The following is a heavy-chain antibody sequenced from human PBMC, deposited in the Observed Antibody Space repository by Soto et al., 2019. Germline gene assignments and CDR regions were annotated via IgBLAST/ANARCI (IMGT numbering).Heavy chain of an antibody. V-gene: IGHV3-7*01. CDR1: GFTFSSYW. CDR2: IKQDGSEK. Sequence: GSLRLSCPASGFTFSSYWMRWVRQAPGKGLEWVANIKQDGSEKYYVDSVKGRFTISRDNAKNSLYLQMNSLRAEDTAVYYCASVDGAYYYYYYGMDVWGQGTTVTVS. D-gene: IGHD6-19*01. CDR3: ASVDGAYYYYYYGMDV. J-gene: IGHJ6*02.